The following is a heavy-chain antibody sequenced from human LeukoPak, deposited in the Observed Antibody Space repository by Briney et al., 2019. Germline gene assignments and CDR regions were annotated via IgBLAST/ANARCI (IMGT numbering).Heavy chain of an antibody. CDR2: ISGSGSRT. CDR1: GFTFSSYA. V-gene: IGHV3-23*01. J-gene: IGHJ4*02. D-gene: IGHD3-22*01. Sequence: GGSLRPSCAASGFTFSSYAMSWVRQSPGKGLDWVSTISGSGSRTYYADSVKGRFSISRDTSKNTLYLQMNSLRAEDKAVYYCAKALGRYDGSGSLPLDYWGQGTLVTVSS. CDR3: AKALGRYDGSGSLPLDY.